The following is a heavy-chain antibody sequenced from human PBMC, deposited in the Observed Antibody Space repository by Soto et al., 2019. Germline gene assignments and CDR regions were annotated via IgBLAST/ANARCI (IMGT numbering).Heavy chain of an antibody. J-gene: IGHJ4*02. CDR3: ARRFWDYDSSGYYPFDY. CDR1: GGTFSSYA. Sequence: SVKVSCKASGGTFSSYAISWVRQAPGQGLEWMGGIIPIFGTANYAQKFQGRVTITADESTSTAYMELSSLRSEDTAVYYCARRFWDYDSSGYYPFDYWGQGTLVTLL. CDR2: IIPIFGTA. D-gene: IGHD3-22*01. V-gene: IGHV1-69*13.